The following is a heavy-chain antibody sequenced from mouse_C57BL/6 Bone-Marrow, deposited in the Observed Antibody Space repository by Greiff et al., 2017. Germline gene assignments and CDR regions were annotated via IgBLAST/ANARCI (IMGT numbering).Heavy chain of an antibody. D-gene: IGHD1-1*01. CDR1: GFNIKVYY. CDR2: IDPEDGVT. J-gene: IGHJ2*01. CDR3: TTVYYGSRGLDY. Sequence: VQLQQSGAELVRPGASVKLSCTASGFNIKVYYMHWVKQRPEQGLAWIGRIDPEDGVTEYTPKFHGKTTMTASTSSNTAYLQLSSLTSEDTAVYYCTTVYYGSRGLDYWGQGTTLTVSS. V-gene: IGHV14-1*01.